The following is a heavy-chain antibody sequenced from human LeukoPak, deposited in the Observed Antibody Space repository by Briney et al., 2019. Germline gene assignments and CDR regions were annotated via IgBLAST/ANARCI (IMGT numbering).Heavy chain of an antibody. D-gene: IGHD3-10*01. CDR1: GFTFSSYA. V-gene: IGHV3-23*01. J-gene: IGHJ6*03. Sequence: PGGSLRLSCAASGFTFSSYAMSWVRQAPGRGLEWVSAISGSGGSTYYADSVKGRFTISRDNSKNTLYLQMNSLRAEDTAVYYCPKDPRGSVPAPDMDVWAKGPRSPSP. CDR3: PKDPRGSVPAPDMDV. CDR2: ISGSGGST.